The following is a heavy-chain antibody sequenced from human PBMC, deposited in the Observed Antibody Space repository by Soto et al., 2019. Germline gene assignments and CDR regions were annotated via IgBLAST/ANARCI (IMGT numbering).Heavy chain of an antibody. CDR3: ARGEYGDYFDY. J-gene: IGHJ4*02. CDR2: IYYTGST. CDR1: GGSISSYY. Sequence: SETLSLTCTVSGGSISSYYWTWIRQPPGKGLEWIGYIYYTGSTNYNPSLKSRLTISVDTSKNQISLKLDAVTAVDTALYYCARGEYGDYFDYWGQGTLVTVSS. D-gene: IGHD2-8*01. V-gene: IGHV4-59*12.